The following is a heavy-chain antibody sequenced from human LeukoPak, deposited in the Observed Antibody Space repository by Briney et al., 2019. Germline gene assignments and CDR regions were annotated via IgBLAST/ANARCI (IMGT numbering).Heavy chain of an antibody. Sequence: GGSLRLSCAASGFTFSSYGMHWVRQAPGKGLEWVAFIRYDGSNKYYADSVKGRFTISRDNSKNTLYLQMNSPRAEDTAVYYCAKDLSITMVRGVLDYWGQGTLVTVSS. CDR3: AKDLSITMVRGVLDY. CDR2: IRYDGSNK. CDR1: GFTFSSYG. J-gene: IGHJ4*02. V-gene: IGHV3-30*02. D-gene: IGHD3-10*01.